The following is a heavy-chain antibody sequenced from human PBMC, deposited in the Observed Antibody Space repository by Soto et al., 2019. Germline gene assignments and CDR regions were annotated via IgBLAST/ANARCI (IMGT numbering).Heavy chain of an antibody. CDR3: AREITGTTLFDY. CDR1: GGSISSYY. J-gene: IGHJ4*02. CDR2: IYYSGST. Sequence: PSETLSLTCTVSGGSISSYYWSWIRQPPGKGLEWIGYIYYSGSTNYNPSLKSRVTISVDTSKNQFSLKLSSVAAADTAVYYCAREITGTTLFDYWGQGTLVTVSS. V-gene: IGHV4-59*01. D-gene: IGHD1-20*01.